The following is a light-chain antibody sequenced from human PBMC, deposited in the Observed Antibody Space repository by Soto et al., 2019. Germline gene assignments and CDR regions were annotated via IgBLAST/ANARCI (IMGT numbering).Light chain of an antibody. V-gene: IGKV3-20*01. CDR2: GAS. Sequence: EIVLTQSPGTLSLSPGERATLSCRASQSVSSSYLAWYQQKPGQAPRLLIYGASSRATGIPDRFSGSGSGTDFTLTISRLEPEDFAVYYCQQYGSSPRKFGQVTKVDIK. J-gene: IGKJ1*01. CDR3: QQYGSSPRK. CDR1: QSVSSSY.